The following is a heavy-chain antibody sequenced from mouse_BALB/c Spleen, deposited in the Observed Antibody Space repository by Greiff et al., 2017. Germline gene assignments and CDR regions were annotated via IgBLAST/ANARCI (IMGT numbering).Heavy chain of an antibody. CDR3: TRFGTWAMDY. D-gene: IGHD4-1*01. CDR1: GYTFTSYW. V-gene: IGHV1-69*02. J-gene: IGHJ4*01. CDR2: IYPSDSYT. Sequence: VQLQQPGAELVRPGASVKLSCKASGYTFTSYWINWVKQRPGQGLEWIGNIYPSDSYTNYNQKFKDKATLTVDKSSSTAYMQLSSPTSEDSAVYYCTRFGTWAMDYWGQGTSVTVSA.